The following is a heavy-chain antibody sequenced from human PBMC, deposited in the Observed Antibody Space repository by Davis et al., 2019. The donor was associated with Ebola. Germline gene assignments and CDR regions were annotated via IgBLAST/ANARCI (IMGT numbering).Heavy chain of an antibody. V-gene: IGHV1-18*01. Sequence: ASVQVSCKASGYTFTSYGISWVRPAPGQGLEWMGWISAYNGNTNYAQKLQGRVTMTTDTSTSTAYMELRSLRSDDTAVYYCARDSRQWLDNDYWGQGTLVTVSS. CDR1: GYTFTSYG. CDR2: ISAYNGNT. J-gene: IGHJ4*02. CDR3: ARDSRQWLDNDY. D-gene: IGHD6-19*01.